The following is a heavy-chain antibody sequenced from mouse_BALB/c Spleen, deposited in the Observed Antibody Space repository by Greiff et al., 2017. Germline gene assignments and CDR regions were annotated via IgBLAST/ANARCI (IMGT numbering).Heavy chain of an antibody. J-gene: IGHJ4*01. CDR1: GFTFSSYT. D-gene: IGHD2-3*01. CDR2: ISSGGGNT. CDR3: ARYRGLLRAMDY. Sequence: EVKLVESGGGLVKPGGSLKLSCAASGFTFSSYTMSWVRQTPEKRLEWVATISSGGGNTYYPDSVKGRFTISRDNAKNNLYLQMSSLRSEDTALYYCARYRGLLRAMDYWGQGTSVTVSS. V-gene: IGHV5-9*03.